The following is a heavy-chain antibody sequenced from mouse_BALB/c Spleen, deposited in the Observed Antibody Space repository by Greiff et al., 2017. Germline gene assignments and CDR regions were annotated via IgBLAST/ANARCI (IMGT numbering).Heavy chain of an antibody. J-gene: IGHJ4*01. V-gene: IGHV5-6-3*01. D-gene: IGHD1-1*01. CDR2: INSNGGST. CDR1: GFTFSSYG. CDR3: ARVYYGFLMDY. Sequence: EVQVVESGGGLVQPGGSLKLSCAASGFTFSSYGMSWVRQTPDKRLELVATINSNGGSTYYPDSVKGRFTISRDNAKNTLYLQMSSLKSEDTAMYYCARVYYGFLMDYWGQGTSVTVSS.